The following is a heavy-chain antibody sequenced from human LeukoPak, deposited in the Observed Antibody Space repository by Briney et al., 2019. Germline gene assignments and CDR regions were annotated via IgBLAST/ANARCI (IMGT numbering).Heavy chain of an antibody. Sequence: GGSLRLACAASGFTFSSYDMHWVRQAPGKGLEWVAVMWSDGSNKYHADSVKGRFTISRDKSKNTLYLQINSLRVEDKAVYYCSRNIALDYWGQGTLVTVSS. CDR3: SRNIALDY. J-gene: IGHJ4*02. D-gene: IGHD5-12*01. V-gene: IGHV3-33*01. CDR1: GFTFSSYD. CDR2: MWSDGSNK.